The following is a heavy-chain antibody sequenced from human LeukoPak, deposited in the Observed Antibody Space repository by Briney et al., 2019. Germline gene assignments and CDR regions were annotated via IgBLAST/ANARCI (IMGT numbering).Heavy chain of an antibody. D-gene: IGHD5-18*01. J-gene: IGHJ4*02. Sequence: PGGSLRLSRAASGFTVSSNYMCWVRQAPGKGLEWVSVIYSGGTTYYADSVKGRFTISRDNSKNTLHLQMNSLRAEDTAVYYCARDQYSYAHAAHWGQGTLVTVSS. CDR3: ARDQYSYAHAAH. CDR1: GFTVSSNY. V-gene: IGHV3-66*01. CDR2: IYSGGTT.